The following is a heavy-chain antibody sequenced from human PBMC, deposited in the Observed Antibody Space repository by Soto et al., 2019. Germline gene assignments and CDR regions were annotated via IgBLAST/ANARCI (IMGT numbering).Heavy chain of an antibody. D-gene: IGHD3-10*01. V-gene: IGHV3-64D*06. CDR1: GFTFSRYS. CDR2: ISTDGATT. CDR3: ARDTYYYGSGSYSP. J-gene: IGHJ5*02. Sequence: PGGSLRLSCSASGFTFSRYSMHWVRQAPGKGLEYVSAISTDGATTYYINSVKGRFIISRDNSRNTVYLQMSSLGAEDTAVYYCARDTYYYGSGSYSPWGQGT.